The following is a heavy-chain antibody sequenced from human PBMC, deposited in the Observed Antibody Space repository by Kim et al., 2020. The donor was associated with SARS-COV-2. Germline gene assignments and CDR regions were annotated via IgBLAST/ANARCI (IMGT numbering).Heavy chain of an antibody. D-gene: IGHD6-13*01. J-gene: IGHJ3*02. CDR2: ISGSGGST. V-gene: IGHV3-23*01. CDR1: GFTFSSYA. CDR3: AKDRGSYSSSWRTSGLDAFDI. Sequence: GGSLRLSCAASGFTFSSYAMSWVRQAPGKGLEWVSAISGSGGSTYYADSVKGRFTISRDNSKNTLYLQMNSLRAEDTAVYYCAKDRGSYSSSWRTSGLDAFDIWGQGTMVTVSS.